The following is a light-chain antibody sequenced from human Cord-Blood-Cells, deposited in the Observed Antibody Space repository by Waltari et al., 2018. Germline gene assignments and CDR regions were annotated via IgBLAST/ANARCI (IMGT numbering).Light chain of an antibody. CDR3: QQYNSYSRT. CDR1: HSISGW. Sequence: DIQMTQSPSTLSASAGDRVTITCRASHSISGWLAWYQQKPGKAPKHLIYKASRLESGVPSGCSGSGYGTEFTLTISSLQPDDFATDYCQQYNSYSRTFGQGTKVEIK. V-gene: IGKV1-5*03. CDR2: KAS. J-gene: IGKJ1*01.